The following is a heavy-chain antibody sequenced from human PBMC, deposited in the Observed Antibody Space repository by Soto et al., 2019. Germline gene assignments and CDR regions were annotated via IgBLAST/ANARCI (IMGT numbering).Heavy chain of an antibody. V-gene: IGHV3-30*03. Sequence: LRLSCAASTLTVSLYGIQWVRQAPGKGLDWVAFISNDGGTQYYADSVKGRFSISRDNSMNTVDLHMNSLRAEDTAIYYCARDIWSGNYKWFDSWGQGTLVTVSS. CDR3: ARDIWSGNYKWFDS. J-gene: IGHJ5*01. CDR1: TLTVSLYG. CDR2: ISNDGGTQ. D-gene: IGHD3-3*01.